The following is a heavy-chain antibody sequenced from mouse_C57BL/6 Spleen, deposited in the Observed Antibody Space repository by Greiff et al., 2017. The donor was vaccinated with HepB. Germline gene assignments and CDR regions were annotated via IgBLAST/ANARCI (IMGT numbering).Heavy chain of an antibody. CDR1: GFTFSDYG. D-gene: IGHD1-1*01. Sequence: EVKLVESGGGLVKPGGSLKLSCAASGFTFSDYGMHWVRQAPEKGLEWVAYISSGSSTIYYADTVKGRFTISRDNAKNTLFLQMTSLRSEDTAMYYCARGYYGSRDGAMDYWGQGTSVTVSS. CDR2: ISSGSSTI. V-gene: IGHV5-17*01. CDR3: ARGYYGSRDGAMDY. J-gene: IGHJ4*01.